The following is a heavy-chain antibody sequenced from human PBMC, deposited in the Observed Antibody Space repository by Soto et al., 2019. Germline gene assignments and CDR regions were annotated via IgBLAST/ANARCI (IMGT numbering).Heavy chain of an antibody. CDR1: GDSISSTNNY. CDR3: ARTVCSSASCYGYYYYGLDV. Sequence: QVQLQESGPGLVKPSQTLSLTCTVSGDSISSTNNYWSWIRQHPGKGLEWIGYIYYSGSTYYNPPITSRPAISVDTSKNQFSLKLSSVTAADTAVYYCARTVCSSASCYGYYYYGLDVWGQGTTVTVSS. V-gene: IGHV4-31*03. J-gene: IGHJ6*02. CDR2: IYYSGST. D-gene: IGHD2-2*01.